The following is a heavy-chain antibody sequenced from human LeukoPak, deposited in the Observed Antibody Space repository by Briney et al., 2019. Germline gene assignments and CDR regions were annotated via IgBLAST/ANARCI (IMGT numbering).Heavy chain of an antibody. CDR2: INHSGST. V-gene: IGHV4-34*01. D-gene: IGHD3-3*01. J-gene: IGHJ6*02. CDR3: ARGGLAYYDFWSGRSPPSYYYYYGMDV. CDR1: GGSFSGYY. Sequence: SETLSLTCAVYGGSFSGYYWSWIRQPPGKGLEWIGEINHSGSTNYNPSLKSRVTISVDTSKNQFSLKLSSVTAADTAVYYCARGGLAYYDFWSGRSPPSYYYYYGMDVWGQGTTVTASS.